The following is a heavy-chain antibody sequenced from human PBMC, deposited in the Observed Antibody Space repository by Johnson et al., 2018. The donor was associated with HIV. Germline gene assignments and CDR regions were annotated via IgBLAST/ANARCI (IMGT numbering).Heavy chain of an antibody. D-gene: IGHD5-18*01. CDR2: ISYDGSNK. V-gene: IGHV3-30*03. CDR3: ARDQWIELWRDAFDI. CDR1: GFTFSSYG. Sequence: QVQLVESGGGLVQPGGSLRLSCAASGFTFSSYGMHWVRQAPGKGLEWVAVISYDGSNKYYADSVKGRFTISRDNSKNSLYLQMNSLRAEDTAVYYCARDQWIELWRDAFDIWGQGTMVTVSS. J-gene: IGHJ3*02.